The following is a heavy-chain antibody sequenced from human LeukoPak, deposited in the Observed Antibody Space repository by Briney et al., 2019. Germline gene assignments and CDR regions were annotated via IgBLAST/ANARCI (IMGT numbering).Heavy chain of an antibody. J-gene: IGHJ6*02. CDR2: IYSGGST. Sequence: GGSLRLSCAASGFTVSSNYMSWVRQPPGKGLEWVSVIYSGGSTYYADSVKGRFTISRDNSKNTLYLQMNSLRAGDRAVYYCARDLVSSSSWYNYYYGMDVWGQGTTVTVSS. D-gene: IGHD6-13*01. CDR3: ARDLVSSSSWYNYYYGMDV. CDR1: GFTVSSNY. V-gene: IGHV3-53*01.